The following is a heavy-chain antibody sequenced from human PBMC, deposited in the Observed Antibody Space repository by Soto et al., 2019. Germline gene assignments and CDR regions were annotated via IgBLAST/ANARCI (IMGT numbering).Heavy chain of an antibody. CDR2: INHSGST. V-gene: IGHV4-34*01. Sequence: PSETLSLTCAVYGGSFSGYYWSWIRQPPGKGLEWIGEINHSGSTNYNPSLKSRVTISVDTSKNQFSLKLSSVTAADTAVYYCARRLLWCGELYSGYYYGMDVSGQGTTVTVSS. CDR3: ARRLLWCGELYSGYYYGMDV. J-gene: IGHJ6*02. D-gene: IGHD3-10*01. CDR1: GGSFSGYY.